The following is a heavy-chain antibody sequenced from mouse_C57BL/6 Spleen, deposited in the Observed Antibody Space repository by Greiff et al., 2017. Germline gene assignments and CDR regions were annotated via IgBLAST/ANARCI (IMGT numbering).Heavy chain of an antibody. D-gene: IGHD4-1*01. CDR3: ASSVLGWDY. J-gene: IGHJ4*01. V-gene: IGHV1-55*01. CDR1: GYTFTSYW. CDR2: IYPGSGST. Sequence: QVQLQQPGAELVKPGASVKMSCKASGYTFTSYWIPWVKQRPGQGLEWIGDIYPGSGSTNYNEKFKSKATLTVDTSSSTAYMQLSSLTSEDTAVYYCASSVLGWDYWGQGTSVTVSS.